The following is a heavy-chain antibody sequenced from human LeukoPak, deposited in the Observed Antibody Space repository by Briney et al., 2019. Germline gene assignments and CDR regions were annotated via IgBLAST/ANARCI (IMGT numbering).Heavy chain of an antibody. CDR3: AKDRCSNGIGCYYYYMDV. CDR1: GFTFSSYS. D-gene: IGHD2-8*01. Sequence: PGGSLRLSCAASGFTFSSYSMNWVRQAPGKGLEWVSSISSSSSYIYYADSVKGRFRISRDSSKNILYLQMNSLRAEDTAVYYCAKDRCSNGIGCYYYYMDVWGKGTTVTISS. V-gene: IGHV3-21*01. CDR2: ISSSSSYI. J-gene: IGHJ6*03.